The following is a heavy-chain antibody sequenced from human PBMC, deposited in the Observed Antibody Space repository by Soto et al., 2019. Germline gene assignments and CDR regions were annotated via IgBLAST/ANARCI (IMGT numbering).Heavy chain of an antibody. D-gene: IGHD5-18*01. CDR2: INAGNDNT. V-gene: IGHV1-3*01. CDR3: AREGDGYKYDY. J-gene: IGHJ4*02. Sequence: QLVQSGAEVKKPGASVKVSCKASGYAFSLYAIHWVRQAPGQRLERMGWINAGNDNTKYSQNFQGRVTITRDTSASTVYMEVSSLRSEDTAFYYCAREGDGYKYDYWGQGTLVTVSS. CDR1: GYAFSLYA.